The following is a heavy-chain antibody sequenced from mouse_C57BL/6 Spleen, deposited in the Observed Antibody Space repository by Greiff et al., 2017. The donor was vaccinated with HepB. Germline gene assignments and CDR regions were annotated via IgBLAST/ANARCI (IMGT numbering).Heavy chain of an antibody. V-gene: IGHV5-4*01. CDR2: ISDGGSYT. CDR1: GFTFSSYA. J-gene: IGHJ2*01. Sequence: EVHLVESGGGLVKPGGSLKLSCAASGFTFSSYAMSWVRQTPEKRLEWVATISDGGSYTYYPDNVKGRFTISRDNAKNNLYLQMSHLKSEDTAMYYCARDGKILDYWGQGTTLTVSS. CDR3: ARDGKILDY.